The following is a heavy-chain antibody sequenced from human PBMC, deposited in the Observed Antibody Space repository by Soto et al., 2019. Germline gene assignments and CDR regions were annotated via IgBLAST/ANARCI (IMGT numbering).Heavy chain of an antibody. V-gene: IGHV3-30*18. CDR1: GFTFSNYG. CDR3: AKVRGYCSSSSGRRDYYYYYGMDV. CDR2: ISYDGSDK. D-gene: IGHD2-2*01. Sequence: QVQLVESGGGMVQPGRSLRLSCAASGFTFSNYGMHWVRQAPGKGLEWVAVISYDGSDKNYADSVKGRFSISRDNSKNTLYLQMSSLRGKDTAVYYCAKVRGYCSSSSGRRDYYYYYGMDVWGQGTTVTVS. J-gene: IGHJ6*02.